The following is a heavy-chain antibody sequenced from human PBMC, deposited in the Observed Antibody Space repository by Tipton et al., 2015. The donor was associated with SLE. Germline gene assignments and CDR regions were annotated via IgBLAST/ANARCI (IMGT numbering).Heavy chain of an antibody. V-gene: IGHV4-59*08. CDR1: GGSFSAYY. Sequence: TLSLTCAVYGGSFSAYYWSWVRQPPGKGLEWIAYIHSSGSTNYSPSLKSRVTVSVDTSRNQFSLKLSSVTAADTAVYYCARGDMVVVPAAGGGYYYYMDVWGKGTTVTVSS. CDR2: IHSSGST. D-gene: IGHD2-2*01. J-gene: IGHJ6*03. CDR3: ARGDMVVVPAAGGGYYYYMDV.